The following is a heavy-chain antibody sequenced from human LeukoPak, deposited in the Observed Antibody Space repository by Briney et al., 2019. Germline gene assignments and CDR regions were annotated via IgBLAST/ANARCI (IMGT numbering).Heavy chain of an antibody. D-gene: IGHD1-1*01. CDR1: GYRFTRYW. J-gene: IGHJ4*02. Sequence: GEYLQISCKGSGYRFTRYWIGGVRQLPGKGLEWMGIIYHGESDTRNSLSWQGQVTISADKSISTAYLQWSGLKASDTALYYCARRGGSNWNDENFDYWGQGTLVTVSS. CDR2: IYHGESDT. V-gene: IGHV5-51*01. CDR3: ARRGGSNWNDENFDY.